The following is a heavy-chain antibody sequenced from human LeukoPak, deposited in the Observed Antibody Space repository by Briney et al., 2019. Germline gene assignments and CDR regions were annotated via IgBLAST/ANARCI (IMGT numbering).Heavy chain of an antibody. J-gene: IGHJ4*02. CDR3: ARDSPFRGWTGSDFDY. Sequence: PGGSLRLSCTASGFTFSSYNMNWVRQAPGKGLEWVSYISSSSSTKFYADSVKGRFTISRDNAKKSLYLQMNSLRAEDTAVYYCARDSPFRGWTGSDFDYWGQGTLVTVSS. D-gene: IGHD3/OR15-3a*01. CDR1: GFTFSSYN. CDR2: ISSSSSTK. V-gene: IGHV3-48*01.